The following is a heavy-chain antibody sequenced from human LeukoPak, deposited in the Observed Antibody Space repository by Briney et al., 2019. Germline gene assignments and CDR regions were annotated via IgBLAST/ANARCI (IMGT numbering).Heavy chain of an antibody. V-gene: IGHV3-74*01. Sequence: QTGGSLRLSCAASGFTFSIYWMHWVRQAPGEGLVWVSRISSDESSTNYADSVKGRFTISRDNTKNTLYLQMNSLRAEDTAVYFCAREGGSFLRYFDSWGQGTLVTVSS. J-gene: IGHJ4*02. D-gene: IGHD1-26*01. CDR1: GFTFSIYW. CDR2: ISSDESST. CDR3: AREGGSFLRYFDS.